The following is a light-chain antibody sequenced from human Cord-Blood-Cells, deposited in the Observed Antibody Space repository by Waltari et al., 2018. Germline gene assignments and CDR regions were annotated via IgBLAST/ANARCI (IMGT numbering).Light chain of an antibody. CDR1: SSDVGGYNY. CDR2: DVS. V-gene: IGLV2-14*01. J-gene: IGLJ2*01. CDR3: SSYTSSSTLVV. Sequence: QSALTQPASVSGSPGQSITISRTGTSSDVGGYNYVSWYQPHPGKAPKLMIYDVSNRPSGVSNRFSGSKSGNTASLTISGLQAEDEADYYCSSYTSSSTLVVFGGGTKLTVL.